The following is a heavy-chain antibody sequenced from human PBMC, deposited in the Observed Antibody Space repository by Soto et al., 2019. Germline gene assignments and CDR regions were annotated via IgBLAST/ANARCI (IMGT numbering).Heavy chain of an antibody. CDR2: IYYSGST. CDR3: ARVPNGSGSCQFDY. J-gene: IGHJ4*02. D-gene: IGHD3-10*01. Sequence: LSETLSLTCTVSGGSIGSYYWSWIRQPPGKGLEWIGYIYYSGSTNYNPSLKSRVTISVDTSKNQVSLKLSSVTAADTAVYYCARVPNGSGSCQFDYWGQGTLVTVSS. CDR1: GGSIGSYY. V-gene: IGHV4-59*12.